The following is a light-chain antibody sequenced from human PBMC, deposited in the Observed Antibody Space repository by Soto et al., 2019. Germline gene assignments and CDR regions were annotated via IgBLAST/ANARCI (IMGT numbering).Light chain of an antibody. CDR3: NSHTSSSTPYV. Sequence: QSALTQPACVSGSPGQSITISCIGTSGDVGAYNYVSWYQQHPGQAPKLVIYDVSNRPSGVSNRFSGSKSGNTASLTISGLQAEDEADYYCNSHTSSSTPYVFGTGTKLTVL. CDR1: SGDVGAYNY. J-gene: IGLJ1*01. CDR2: DVS. V-gene: IGLV2-14*01.